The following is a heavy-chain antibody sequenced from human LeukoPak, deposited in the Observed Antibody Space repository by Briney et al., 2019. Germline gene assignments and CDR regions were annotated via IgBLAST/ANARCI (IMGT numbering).Heavy chain of an antibody. J-gene: IGHJ4*02. CDR1: GFTVSSNY. V-gene: IGHV3-53*01. Sequence: GGSLRLSCAASGFTVSSNYMSWVSQAPGKGLEWVSVIYSGGSTYYADSVKGRFTISRDNSKNTLYLQMNSLRAEDTAVYYCARFVLSITIFDWGQGTLVTVSS. CDR3: ARFVLSITIFD. CDR2: IYSGGST. D-gene: IGHD3-3*01.